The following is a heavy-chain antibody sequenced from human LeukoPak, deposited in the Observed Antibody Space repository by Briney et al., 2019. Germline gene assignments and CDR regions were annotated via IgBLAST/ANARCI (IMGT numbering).Heavy chain of an antibody. Sequence: SETLSLTCIVSGGSTSGGNYYWGWIRRPPGKGLEWIGGISSSGNTYYNPSLKSRVTISVDTSKNQFSLKLSSVTAADTAVYYCRVSIAMRRYYGSGSYYGRRQFDYWGQGTLVTVSS. J-gene: IGHJ4*02. CDR1: GGSTSGGNYY. D-gene: IGHD3-10*01. V-gene: IGHV4-39*07. CDR2: ISSSGNT. CDR3: RVSIAMRRYYGSGSYYGRRQFDY.